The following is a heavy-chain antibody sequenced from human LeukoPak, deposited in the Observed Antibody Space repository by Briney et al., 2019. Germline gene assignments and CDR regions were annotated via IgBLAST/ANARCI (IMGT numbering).Heavy chain of an antibody. V-gene: IGHV3-23*01. J-gene: IGHJ6*03. Sequence: PGGSLRLSCAASGFTFNNYAMTWVRQAPGKGLEWVSIITGSGGSTRYADSVTGRFTISRDNSKYTLYLQMNSLRVEDTAVYYCAREVPRFRDYFYMDVWGKGTTVTVSS. D-gene: IGHD3-3*01. CDR3: AREVPRFRDYFYMDV. CDR1: GFTFNNYA. CDR2: ITGSGGST.